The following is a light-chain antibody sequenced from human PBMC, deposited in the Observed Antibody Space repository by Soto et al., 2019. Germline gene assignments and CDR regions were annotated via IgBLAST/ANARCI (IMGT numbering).Light chain of an antibody. Sequence: QSVLTQPPSASGSPGQSVTISCTGTFNDVGGYNYVSWYQQHPGKAPKLMVYEVTNRPSGVSDRFSGSKSGNTASLTISGLQADDEGYYYCSSYTSRSTLYVFGTGTKLTVL. J-gene: IGLJ1*01. CDR3: SSYTSRSTLYV. V-gene: IGLV2-14*01. CDR2: EVT. CDR1: FNDVGGYNY.